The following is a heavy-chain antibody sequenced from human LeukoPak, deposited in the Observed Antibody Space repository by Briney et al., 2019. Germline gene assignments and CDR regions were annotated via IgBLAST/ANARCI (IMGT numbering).Heavy chain of an antibody. J-gene: IGHJ4*02. CDR2: IYYSGST. D-gene: IGHD4-17*01. V-gene: IGHV4-31*03. CDR1: GGSISSGGYY. Sequence: SETLSLTCTVSGGSISSGGYYWSWIRQHPGKGLEWIGYIYYSGSTYYNPSLKSRVTISVDTSKNQFSLELSSVTAADTAVYYCARDSTVYGDYIFWGQGTLVTVSS. CDR3: ARDSTVYGDYIF.